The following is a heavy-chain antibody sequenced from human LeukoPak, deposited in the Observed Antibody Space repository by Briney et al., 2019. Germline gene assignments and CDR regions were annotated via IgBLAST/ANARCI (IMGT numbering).Heavy chain of an antibody. Sequence: GGSLRLSCAASGFMFSSYWMSWVRQAPGRGLEWVSAISGSGGSTYYADSVKGRFTISRDNSKNTLYLQMNSLRAEDTAVYYCAKVGTRYYFDYWGQGTLVTVSS. V-gene: IGHV3-23*01. D-gene: IGHD7-27*01. J-gene: IGHJ4*02. CDR3: AKVGTRYYFDY. CDR1: GFMFSSYW. CDR2: ISGSGGST.